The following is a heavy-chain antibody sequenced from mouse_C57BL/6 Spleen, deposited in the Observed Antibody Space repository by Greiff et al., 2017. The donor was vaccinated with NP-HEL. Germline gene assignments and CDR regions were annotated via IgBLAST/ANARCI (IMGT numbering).Heavy chain of an antibody. CDR3: AITYYDYFYAMDY. CDR2: IHPSDSDT. CDR1: GYTLTSYW. V-gene: IGHV1-74*01. J-gene: IGHJ4*01. Sequence: QVHVKQPGAELVKPGASVKVSCKASGYTLTSYWMHWVKQRPGQGLEWIGRIHPSDSDTNYNQKFKGKATLTVDKSSSTAYMQLSSLTSEDSAVYYCAITYYDYFYAMDYWGQGTSVTVSS. D-gene: IGHD2-4*01.